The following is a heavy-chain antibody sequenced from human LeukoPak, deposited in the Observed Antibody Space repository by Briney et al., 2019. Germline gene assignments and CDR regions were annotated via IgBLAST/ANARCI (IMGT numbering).Heavy chain of an antibody. CDR2: MNPNSGNT. J-gene: IGHJ6*03. D-gene: IGHD5-12*01. CDR1: GYTFTSYD. Sequence: ASVKVSCKASGYTFTSYDINWVRQATGQGLEWMGWMNPNSGNTGYAQKFQGRVAITRNTSISTAYMELSSLRSDDTAVYYCARVAVATLGPYYYYYMDVWGKGTTVTVSS. CDR3: ARVAVATLGPYYYYYMDV. V-gene: IGHV1-8*03.